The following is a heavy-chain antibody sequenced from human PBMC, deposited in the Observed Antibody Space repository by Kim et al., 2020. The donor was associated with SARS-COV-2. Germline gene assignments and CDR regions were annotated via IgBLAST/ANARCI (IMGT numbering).Heavy chain of an antibody. CDR3: AREGIVVVPAAQGGFDY. CDR2: INTNTGNP. J-gene: IGHJ4*02. V-gene: IGHV7-4-1*02. CDR1: GYTFTSYA. Sequence: ASVKVSCKPSGYTFTSYAMNWVRQAPGQGLEWMGWINTNTGNPTYAQGFTGRFVFSLDTSVSTAYLQISSLKAEDTAVYYCAREGIVVVPAAQGGFDYWGQGPLVTVSS. D-gene: IGHD2-2*01.